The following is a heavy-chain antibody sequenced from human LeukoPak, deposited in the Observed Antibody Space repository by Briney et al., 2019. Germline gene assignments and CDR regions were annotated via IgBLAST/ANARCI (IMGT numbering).Heavy chain of an antibody. D-gene: IGHD6-25*01. J-gene: IGHJ4*02. Sequence: GGSLRPSCAASGFTFSDYYMSWVRQAPGKGLEWVSYISSSSIYTNYADSVKGRFTISRDNAKNSLYLQMNSLRAEDTAVYYCARDLQQRPGKGCYFDYWGQGTLVTVSS. CDR1: GFTFSDYY. V-gene: IGHV3-11*06. CDR2: ISSSSIYT. CDR3: ARDLQQRPGKGCYFDY.